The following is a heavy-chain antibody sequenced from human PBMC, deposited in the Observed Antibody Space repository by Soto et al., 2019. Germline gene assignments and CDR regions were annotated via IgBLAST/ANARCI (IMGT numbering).Heavy chain of an antibody. D-gene: IGHD3-10*01. V-gene: IGHV3-9*01. CDR1: GFSFDDYA. J-gene: IGHJ6*03. CDR3: AKAAGRNYYGSLGYMDV. CDR2: ISYNSANT. Sequence: EVQLVESGGGLAQTGTSPRLSCAASGFSFDDYAMHWVRQGPGKGLEWVSGISYNSANTGNADSVKGRFTISRDNAKKSLYLEMNSLRPEDTALYYCAKAAGRNYYGSLGYMDVWGKGTTVTVSS.